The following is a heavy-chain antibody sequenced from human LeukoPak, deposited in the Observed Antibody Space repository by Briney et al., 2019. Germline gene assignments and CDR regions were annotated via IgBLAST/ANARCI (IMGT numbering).Heavy chain of an antibody. CDR2: LSYDGSDK. CDR3: ARPYYDSSGYRFDY. CDR1: GFTFSNYA. Sequence: GGSLRLSCAASGFTFSNYAMHWVRQAPGKGLEWVAVLSYDGSDKYYADSVKGRFTISRDNSKNTLYLQMNSLRAEDTAVYYCARPYYDSSGYRFDYWGQGTLVTVSS. D-gene: IGHD3-22*01. V-gene: IGHV3-30-3*01. J-gene: IGHJ4*02.